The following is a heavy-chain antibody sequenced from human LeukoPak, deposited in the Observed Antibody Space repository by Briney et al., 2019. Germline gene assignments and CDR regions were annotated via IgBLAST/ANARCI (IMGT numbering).Heavy chain of an antibody. D-gene: IGHD1-26*01. Sequence: PSETLSLTCTVSGGSISSSSYYWGWIRQPPGKGLEWIGSIYYSGSTYYNPSHKSRVTISVDTSKNQFSLSLSSVTAADTAVYHCARHSGIGMAQLCFDYWGQGTLVTVSS. CDR1: GGSISSSSYY. J-gene: IGHJ4*02. V-gene: IGHV4-39*01. CDR2: IYYSGST. CDR3: ARHSGIGMAQLCFDY.